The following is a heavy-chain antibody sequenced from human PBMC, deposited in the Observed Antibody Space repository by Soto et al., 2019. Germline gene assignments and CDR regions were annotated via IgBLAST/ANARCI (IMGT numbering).Heavy chain of an antibody. D-gene: IGHD3-9*01. CDR2: ISPHNRNT. CDR3: ERDEGGYDILTGYYKAHHFDQ. J-gene: IGHJ4*02. V-gene: IGHV1-18*01. Sequence: QVQLVQSGAEVKRPGDSVKVSCQASGYTFGHFYITWVRQAPGQGLEWMGAISPHNRNTNYAEKFRGRVTMTTDTSTTTAYMELRSLRSDDTAVYYCERDEGGYDILTGYYKAHHFDQWGQGALVTVSS. CDR1: GYTFGHFY.